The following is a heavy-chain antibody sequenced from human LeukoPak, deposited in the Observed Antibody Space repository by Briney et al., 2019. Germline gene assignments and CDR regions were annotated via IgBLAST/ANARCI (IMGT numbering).Heavy chain of an antibody. CDR2: ISGDGGST. CDR1: GFTFDDYA. V-gene: IGHV3-43*02. Sequence: GGSLRLSCEASGFTFDDYAMHWVRQAPGKGLESVSLISGDGGSTHDADSVKGRFTISRDNSKNSLYLQMNSLRTEDTALYYCAKDMAYSSGWYGIDYWGQGTLVTVSS. CDR3: AKDMAYSSGWYGIDY. J-gene: IGHJ4*02. D-gene: IGHD6-19*01.